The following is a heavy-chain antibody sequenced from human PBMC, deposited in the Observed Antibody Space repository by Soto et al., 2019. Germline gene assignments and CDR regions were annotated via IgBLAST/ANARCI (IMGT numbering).Heavy chain of an antibody. CDR1: GGSISSGDYY. CDR2: IYYSGST. J-gene: IGHJ4*02. V-gene: IGHV4-30-4*01. Sequence: QVQLQESGPGLVKPSQTLSLTCTVSGGSISSGDYYWSWIRQPPGKGLEWIGYIYYSGSTYYNPALKSRVXXSXDXXKNQFSLKLSSVTAADTAVYYCAMGNYYDSSGYDYWGQGTLVTVSS. CDR3: AMGNYYDSSGYDY. D-gene: IGHD3-22*01.